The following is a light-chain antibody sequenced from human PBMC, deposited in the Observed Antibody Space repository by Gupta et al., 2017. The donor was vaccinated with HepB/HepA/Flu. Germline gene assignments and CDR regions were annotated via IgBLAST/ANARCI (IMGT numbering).Light chain of an antibody. CDR1: QSVGTD. V-gene: IGKV3-15*01. J-gene: IGKJ2*01. CDR2: GAS. Sequence: EIVMTQSPATLSVFPGERATLSCRASQSVGTDLAWYKQKPGQAPRLLVYGASTRATGIPARFSGSGYGTEFTLTVSSRQSQDIAVYFCQHYKNWPLNIFGQGTKMEIK. CDR3: QHYKNWPLNI.